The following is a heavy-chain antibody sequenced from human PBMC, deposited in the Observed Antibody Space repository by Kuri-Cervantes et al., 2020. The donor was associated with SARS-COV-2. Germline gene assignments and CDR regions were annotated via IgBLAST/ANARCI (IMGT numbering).Heavy chain of an antibody. D-gene: IGHD2-8*01. Sequence: GESLKISCAASGFTFSSYGMHWVRQAPGKGLEWVAVIWYDGSNKYYADSVKGRFTISRDNSKNTLYLQMNSLRAEDTAVYYCARGRGGYGLMVYAIHYFDYWGQGTLVTVSS. J-gene: IGHJ4*02. CDR1: GFTFSSYG. CDR3: ARGRGGYGLMVYAIHYFDY. V-gene: IGHV3-33*01. CDR2: IWYDGSNK.